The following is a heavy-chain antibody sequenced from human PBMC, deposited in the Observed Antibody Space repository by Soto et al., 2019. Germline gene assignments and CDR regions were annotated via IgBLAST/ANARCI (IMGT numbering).Heavy chain of an antibody. V-gene: IGHV3-21*01. Sequence: EVQLVESGGGLVKPGGSLRLSCAASGFTFSSYSMNWVRQAPGKGLEWVSSISSSSSYIYYADSVKGRFTISRDNAKNPLYLQRNSLRAEDTAVYYCARGGAIAARPGYYYSYRDVWGKGPTVTVSS. CDR2: ISSSSSYI. J-gene: IGHJ6*03. CDR3: ARGGAIAARPGYYYSYRDV. D-gene: IGHD6-6*01. CDR1: GFTFSSYS.